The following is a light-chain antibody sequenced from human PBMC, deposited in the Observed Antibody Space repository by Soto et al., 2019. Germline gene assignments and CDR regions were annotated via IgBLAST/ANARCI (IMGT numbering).Light chain of an antibody. CDR2: EVS. Sequence: QSVLTQPPSVSGAPGQAVTISCPGNSRDVGSYNRVSWYQQPPGTAPKLMIYEVSDRPSGVPDRFSGSKSGNTASLTISGLQAEDEADYYCSSYTSSSTYVFGTGTKVTVL. J-gene: IGLJ1*01. V-gene: IGLV2-18*02. CDR1: SRDVGSYNR. CDR3: SSYTSSSTYV.